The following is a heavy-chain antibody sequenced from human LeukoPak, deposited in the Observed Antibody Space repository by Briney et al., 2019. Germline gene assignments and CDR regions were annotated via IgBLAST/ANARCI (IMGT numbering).Heavy chain of an antibody. D-gene: IGHD2-15*01. CDR3: ARGVYCSGGSCYLLDY. CDR2: IYHSGST. V-gene: IGHV4-38-2*01. Sequence: SETLSLTCAVSGYSISSGYYWGWIRQPPGKGLEWTGSIYHSGSTYYNPSLKSRVTISVDTSKNQFSLKLSSVTAADTAVYYCARGVYCSGGSCYLLDYWGQGTLVTVSS. CDR1: GYSISSGYY. J-gene: IGHJ4*02.